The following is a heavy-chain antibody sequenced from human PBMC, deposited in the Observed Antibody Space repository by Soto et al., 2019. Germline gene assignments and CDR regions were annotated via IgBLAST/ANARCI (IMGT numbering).Heavy chain of an antibody. CDR2: VYYSGST. V-gene: IGHV4-31*03. J-gene: IGHJ3*02. Sequence: SETLSLTCTVSGGSISSGGYYWSWIRQHPGKGLEWIGYVYYSGSTYYNPSLKSRVTISVDTSKNQFSLKLSSVTAADTAVYYCARVRVVVPAAIYAFDIWGQGTMVTVSS. CDR1: GGSISSGGYY. D-gene: IGHD2-2*01. CDR3: ARVRVVVPAAIYAFDI.